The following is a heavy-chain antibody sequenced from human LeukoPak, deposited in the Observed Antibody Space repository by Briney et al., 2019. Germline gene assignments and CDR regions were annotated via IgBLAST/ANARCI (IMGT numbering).Heavy chain of an antibody. J-gene: IGHJ4*02. CDR3: ARIPPGYYGYYFDY. V-gene: IGHV3-21*01. CDR1: GFTFSSYS. D-gene: IGHD3-9*01. CDR2: ISSSSYI. Sequence: GGSLRLSCAASGFTFSSYSMNWVRQAPGKGLEWVSSISSSSYIYYADSVKGRFTISRDNAKNSLYLQMNSLRAEDTAVYYCARIPPGYYGYYFDYWGQGTLVTVSS.